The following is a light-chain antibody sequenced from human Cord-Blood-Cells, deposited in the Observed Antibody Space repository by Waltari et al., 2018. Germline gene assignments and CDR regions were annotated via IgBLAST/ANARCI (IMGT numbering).Light chain of an antibody. Sequence: EIVMTQSLATLSVSPGERATPSCSASQSVSSNLAWYQQEPGQAPRLLIYGASTRATGIPARFSGSVSGTEFTLTISSLQSEDFAVYYCQQYNNWPPRITFGPGTKVDIK. CDR2: GAS. CDR1: QSVSSN. CDR3: QQYNNWPPRIT. V-gene: IGKV3-15*01. J-gene: IGKJ3*01.